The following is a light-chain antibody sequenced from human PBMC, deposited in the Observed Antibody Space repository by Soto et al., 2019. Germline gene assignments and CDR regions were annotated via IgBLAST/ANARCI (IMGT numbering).Light chain of an antibody. Sequence: SYELTQPPSVSVAPGLTATIACGGDNIGGKSVHWYQQKAGQAPVLIVYDDDDRPSGIPERISASNSGNTATLYISRVEAGDEADYYCQVWDNSSVSVVFGGGTKVTVL. V-gene: IGLV3-21*02. CDR1: NIGGKS. CDR2: DDD. CDR3: QVWDNSSVSVV. J-gene: IGLJ2*01.